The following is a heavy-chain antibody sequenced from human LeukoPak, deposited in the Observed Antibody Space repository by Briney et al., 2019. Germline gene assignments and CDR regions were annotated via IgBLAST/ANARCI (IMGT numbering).Heavy chain of an antibody. D-gene: IGHD3-3*01. J-gene: IGHJ4*02. CDR1: GGTFSSYA. CDR2: IIPIFGTA. V-gene: IGHV1-69*05. Sequence: ASVKVSCKASGGTFSSYAISWVRQAPGQGLEWMGGIIPIFGTANYAQKFQGRVTITTDESTSTAYMELSSLRSEDTAVYYCAIPPDFWSGYYYFDYWGQGTLVTVSS. CDR3: AIPPDFWSGYYYFDY.